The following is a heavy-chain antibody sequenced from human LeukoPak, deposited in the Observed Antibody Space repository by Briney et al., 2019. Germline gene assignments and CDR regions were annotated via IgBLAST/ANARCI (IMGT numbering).Heavy chain of an antibody. V-gene: IGHV3-21*01. J-gene: IGHJ3*02. Sequence: PGGSLRLSCAASGFTFSSYSMNWVRQAPGKGLEWVSSISSSSSYIYYADSVKGRFTISRDNAKNSLYLQMNGLRAEDTAVYYCARGGCSQRCAFDIWGQGTMVTVSS. CDR3: ARGGCSQRCAFDI. D-gene: IGHD2-15*01. CDR1: GFTFSSYS. CDR2: ISSSSSYI.